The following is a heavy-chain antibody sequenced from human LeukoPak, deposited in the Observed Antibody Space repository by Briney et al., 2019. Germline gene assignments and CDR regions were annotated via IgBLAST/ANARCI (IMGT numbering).Heavy chain of an antibody. J-gene: IGHJ6*03. D-gene: IGHD3-22*01. Sequence: GASVKVPCKASGYTFTGYYMHWVRQAPGQGLEWMGWINPNSGGTNYAQKFQGRVTMTRDTSISTAYMELSRLRSDDTAVYYCARCKRYYYDSSPDYYMDVWGKGTTVTVSS. V-gene: IGHV1-2*02. CDR3: ARCKRYYYDSSPDYYMDV. CDR1: GYTFTGYY. CDR2: INPNSGGT.